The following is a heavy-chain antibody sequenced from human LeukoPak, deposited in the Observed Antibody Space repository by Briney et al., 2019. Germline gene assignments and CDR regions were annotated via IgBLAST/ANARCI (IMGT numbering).Heavy chain of an antibody. Sequence: ASVKVSCKASGYTFTSYDINWVRQATGQGLEWMGWMNPNSGNTGYAQKFQDRVTMTRNTSISTAYMELSSLRSEDTAVYYCARGRSTWIQLWFDYYYYGMDVWGQGTTVTVSS. CDR1: GYTFTSYD. D-gene: IGHD5-18*01. CDR2: MNPNSGNT. J-gene: IGHJ6*02. V-gene: IGHV1-8*01. CDR3: ARGRSTWIQLWFDYYYYGMDV.